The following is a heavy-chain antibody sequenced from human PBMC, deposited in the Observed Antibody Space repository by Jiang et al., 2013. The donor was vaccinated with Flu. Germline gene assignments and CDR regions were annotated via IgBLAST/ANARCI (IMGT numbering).Heavy chain of an antibody. CDR2: IYYSGST. V-gene: IGHV4-59*01. CDR3: ARVPEPFSYYDSSGSHFDY. CDR1: GGSISSYY. Sequence: LLKPSETLSLTCTVSGGSISSYYWSWIRQPPGKGLEWIGYIYYSGSTNYNPSLKSRVTISVDTSKNQFSLKLSSVTAADTAVYYCARVPEPFSYYDSSGSHFDYWGQGTLVTVSS. J-gene: IGHJ4*02. D-gene: IGHD3-22*01.